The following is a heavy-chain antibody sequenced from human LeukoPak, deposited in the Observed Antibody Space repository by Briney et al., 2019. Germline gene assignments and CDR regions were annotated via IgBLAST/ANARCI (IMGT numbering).Heavy chain of an antibody. CDR3: AKRGVVIRVILVGFHKEAYYFDS. V-gene: IGHV3-23*01. D-gene: IGHD3-22*01. CDR2: ISGSGGGT. J-gene: IGHJ4*02. Sequence: GGSLRLSCAVSGITLSNYGMSWVRQAPGKGLEWVAGISGSGGGTNHADSVKGRFTVSRDNAKNILYLQMNNLRAEDTAVYFCAKRGVVIRVILVGFHKEAYYFDSWGQGALVTVSS. CDR1: GITLSNYG.